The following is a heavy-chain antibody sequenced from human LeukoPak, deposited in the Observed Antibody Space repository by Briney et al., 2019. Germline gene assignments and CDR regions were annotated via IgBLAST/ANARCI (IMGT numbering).Heavy chain of an antibody. J-gene: IGHJ4*02. CDR1: GGSISSYY. Sequence: PSETLSLTCTVSGGSISSYYWSWIRQPPGKGLEWIGYIYYSGSTNYNPSLKSRVTISVDTSKNQFSPKLSSVTAADTAVYYCAGGYYDSSGYYPFDYWGQGTLVTVSS. CDR3: AGGYYDSSGYYPFDY. CDR2: IYYSGST. D-gene: IGHD3-22*01. V-gene: IGHV4-59*01.